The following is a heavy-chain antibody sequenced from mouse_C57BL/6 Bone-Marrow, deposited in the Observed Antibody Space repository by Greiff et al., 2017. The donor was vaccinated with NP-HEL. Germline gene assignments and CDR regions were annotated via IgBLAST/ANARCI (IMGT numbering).Heavy chain of an antibody. CDR1: GYTFTDYY. Sequence: VQLQQSGPVLVKPGASVKMSCKASGYTFTDYYMNWVKQSHGKSLEWIGVINPYNGGTSYNQKFKGKATLTVDKSSSTAYMELNSLASEDSAVYYSARRTWSFDYWGQGTTLTVSS. J-gene: IGHJ2*01. V-gene: IGHV1-19*01. CDR2: INPYNGGT. D-gene: IGHD5-1*01. CDR3: ARRTWSFDY.